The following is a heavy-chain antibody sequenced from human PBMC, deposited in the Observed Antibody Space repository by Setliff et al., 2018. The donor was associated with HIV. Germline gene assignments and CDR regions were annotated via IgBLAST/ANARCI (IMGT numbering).Heavy chain of an antibody. V-gene: IGHV1-69*11. J-gene: IGHJ4*02. CDR2: IIPFIDAT. Sequence: SVKVSCKASGGTFRSYSINWVRQAPGQGLEWMGTIIPFIDATHYAQSFQGGLTITADESSNTAYMELSSLRLHDTAVYYCAKAAVEMTTIAFGGPPGYWGQGTLVTVSS. CDR1: GGTFRSYS. CDR3: AKAAVEMTTIAFGGPPGY. D-gene: IGHD3-16*01.